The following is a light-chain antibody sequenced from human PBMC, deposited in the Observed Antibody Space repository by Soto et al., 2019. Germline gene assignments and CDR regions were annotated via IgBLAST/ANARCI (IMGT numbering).Light chain of an antibody. CDR1: QSLVHENGNTY. CDR3: MQATHFPRT. Sequence: DIVLTQTPLSSPVTLGQPASISCRSSQSLVHENGNTYLSWLHLRPGQPPRLRIYKISNRFSGVPDRVSGSGAGTDFTLKISRVEAGDVGLYYCMQATHFPRTFGQGTRV. V-gene: IGKV2-24*01. CDR2: KIS. J-gene: IGKJ1*01.